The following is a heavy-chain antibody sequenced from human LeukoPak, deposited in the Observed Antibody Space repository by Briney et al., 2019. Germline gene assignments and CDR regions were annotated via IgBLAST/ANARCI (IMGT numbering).Heavy chain of an antibody. J-gene: IGHJ6*02. Sequence: PGGSLRLSCAASGFTFSSYAMHWVRQAPGKGPEWVAVISYDGSNKYYADSVKGRFTISRDNSKNTLYLQMNSLRAEDTAVYYCARRPALYQREDYYYYGMDVWGQGTTVTVSS. CDR2: ISYDGSNK. CDR1: GFTFSSYA. V-gene: IGHV3-30-3*01. D-gene: IGHD2-2*01. CDR3: ARRPALYQREDYYYYGMDV.